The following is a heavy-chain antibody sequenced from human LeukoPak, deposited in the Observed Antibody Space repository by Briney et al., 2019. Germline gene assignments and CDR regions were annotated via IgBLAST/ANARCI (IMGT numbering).Heavy chain of an antibody. V-gene: IGHV4-39*07. CDR3: ARVNWQQLANFDY. CDR1: GGSISSGGYY. CDR2: IYYSGST. Sequence: PSETLSLTCTVSGGSISSGGYYWGWIRQPPGKGLEWIGSIYYSGSTYYNPSLKSRVTISVDTSKNQFSLKLSSVTAADTAVYYCARVNWQQLANFDYWGQGTLVTVSS. J-gene: IGHJ4*02. D-gene: IGHD6-13*01.